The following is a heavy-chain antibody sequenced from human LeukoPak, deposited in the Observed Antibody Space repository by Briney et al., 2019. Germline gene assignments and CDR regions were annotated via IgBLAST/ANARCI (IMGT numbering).Heavy chain of an antibody. Sequence: SETLSLTRTVSGGSISIYYWSWIWQPPGKGLEWIAYIYYSGTTNYNPSLKSRLTISVDTSKKQFSLKLSSVSAADTAVYYCARGVYIAAAQYGYWGEGTLVTVSS. CDR3: ARGVYIAAAQYGY. D-gene: IGHD6-13*01. CDR1: GGSISIYY. J-gene: IGHJ4*02. V-gene: IGHV4-59*01. CDR2: IYYSGTT.